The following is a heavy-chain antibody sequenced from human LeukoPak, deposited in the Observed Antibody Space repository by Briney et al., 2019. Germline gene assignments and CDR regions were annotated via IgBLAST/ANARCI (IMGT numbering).Heavy chain of an antibody. Sequence: GGSLRLSCAASGFTFSSYGMHWVRQAPGKGLEWVAVISYDGSNKYYADSVKGRFTISRDNSKNTLYLQMNSLRAEDTAVYYCARDSVAWYSGSYYFFDYWGQGTLVTVSS. CDR1: GFTFSSYG. CDR3: ARDSVAWYSGSYYFFDY. V-gene: IGHV3-30*03. J-gene: IGHJ4*02. CDR2: ISYDGSNK. D-gene: IGHD1-26*01.